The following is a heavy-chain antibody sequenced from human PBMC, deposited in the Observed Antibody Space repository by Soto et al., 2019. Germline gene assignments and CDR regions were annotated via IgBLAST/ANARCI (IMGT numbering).Heavy chain of an antibody. J-gene: IGHJ4*02. CDR1: GFTFSSYS. CDR2: ISSSSSYI. V-gene: IGHV3-21*01. Sequence: SLRLSCAASGFTFSSYSMNWVRQAPGKGLEWVSSISSSSSYIYYADSVKGRFTISRDDAKNSLYLQMNSLRAEDTAVYYCARDRDLDCTNGVCYSFDYWGQGTLVTVSS. CDR3: ARDRDLDCTNGVCYSFDY. D-gene: IGHD2-8*01.